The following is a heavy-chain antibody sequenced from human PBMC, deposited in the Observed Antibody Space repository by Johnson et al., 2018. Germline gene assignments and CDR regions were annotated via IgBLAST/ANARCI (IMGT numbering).Heavy chain of an antibody. CDR1: GFTFDDYG. CDR3: AREIRGGNSAQYFQH. V-gene: IGHV3-20*04. CDR2: INWSGGST. D-gene: IGHD4-23*01. J-gene: IGHJ1*01. Sequence: VQLVETGGGVVRAGGSLRLSCAASGFTFDDYGLSWVRQAPGKGLEWVSGINWSGGSTGYADSVKGRFTISRDNAKNIFYLQMNSLRAEDTAVYYCAREIRGGNSAQYFQHWGQGTLVTVSS.